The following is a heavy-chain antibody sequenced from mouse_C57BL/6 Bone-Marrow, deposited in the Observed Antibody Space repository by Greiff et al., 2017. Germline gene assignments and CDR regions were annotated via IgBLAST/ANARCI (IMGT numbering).Heavy chain of an antibody. V-gene: IGHV1-82*01. CDR2: IYPGDGDT. Sequence: QVQLQQSGPELVKPGASVKISCKASGYAFSSSWMNWVKQRPGKGLEWIGRIYPGDGDTNYNGKFKGKATLTADKSSSTAYMQLSSLTSEDSAVYYCARIYYDYEDYYAMDYWGQGTSVTVSS. J-gene: IGHJ4*01. CDR1: GYAFSSSW. D-gene: IGHD2-4*01. CDR3: ARIYYDYEDYYAMDY.